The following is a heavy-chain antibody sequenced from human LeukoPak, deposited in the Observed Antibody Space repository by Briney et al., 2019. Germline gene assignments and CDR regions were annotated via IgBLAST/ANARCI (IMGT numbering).Heavy chain of an antibody. CDR1: GFTFSSYG. J-gene: IGHJ4*02. CDR3: AKNRDSSDYPRDFDF. D-gene: IGHD3-22*01. V-gene: IGHV3-30*02. CDR2: IRHDGSYQ. Sequence: PGGSLRRSCAAFGFTFSSYGMHWVRQTPGKGLEWVAFIRHDGSYQQYADYVKGRFTVSRDNSKDMVYLQMNSLRTEDTAVYYCAKNRDSSDYPRDFDFWGQGTLVTVSS.